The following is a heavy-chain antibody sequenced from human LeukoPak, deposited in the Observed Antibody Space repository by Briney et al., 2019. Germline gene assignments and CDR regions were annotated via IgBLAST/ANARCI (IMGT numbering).Heavy chain of an antibody. D-gene: IGHD6-25*01. J-gene: IGHJ1*01. CDR1: GFIFSNYG. CDR3: AKEPTSYSSGWYFHH. Sequence: GRSLRLSCAASGFIFSNYGMHWVRQAPGKGLEWVAVISHDGRTEFYADSVKGRFTIPRDNSKNTLDLQMFSLRAEDTAVYYCAKEPTSYSSGWYFHHWGQGTLVTVSS. V-gene: IGHV3-30*18. CDR2: ISHDGRTE.